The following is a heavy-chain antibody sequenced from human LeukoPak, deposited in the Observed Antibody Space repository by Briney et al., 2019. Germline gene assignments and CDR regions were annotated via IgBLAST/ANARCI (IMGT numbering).Heavy chain of an antibody. D-gene: IGHD2-2*01. CDR2: IYYSGST. Sequence: SETLSLTCTVSGGSISSYYWSWIRQPPGKGLEWIGYIYYSGSTNYNPSLKSRVTISVDTSKNQFSLKLSSVTAADTAVYYCARSKDIVVVPAAMRTFDWFDPWGQGTLVTVSS. J-gene: IGHJ5*02. CDR3: ARSKDIVVVPAAMRTFDWFDP. CDR1: GGSISSYY. V-gene: IGHV4-59*12.